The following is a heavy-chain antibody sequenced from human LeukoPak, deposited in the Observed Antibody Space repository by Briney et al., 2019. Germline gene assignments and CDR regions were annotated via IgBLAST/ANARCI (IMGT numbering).Heavy chain of an antibody. CDR1: GFTFSKHW. CDR3: ASSWGSAIDF. Sequence: GGSLRLSCAASGFTFSKHWMSWVRQAPGKGLEWVANIKHDGSEKYYVDSVKGRFIISRDNAKNSLYLQMNSLSAEDTAVYYCASSWGSAIDFWGQGTLVTVSS. J-gene: IGHJ4*02. V-gene: IGHV3-7*01. CDR2: IKHDGSEK. D-gene: IGHD3-16*01.